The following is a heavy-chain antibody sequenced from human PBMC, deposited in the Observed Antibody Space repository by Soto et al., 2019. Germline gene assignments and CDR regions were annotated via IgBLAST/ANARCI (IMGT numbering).Heavy chain of an antibody. D-gene: IGHD5-12*01. J-gene: IGHJ5*02. CDR3: ASSGYSGYTYRWFDP. V-gene: IGHV4-59*01. CDR1: DGSISNYY. Sequence: SEILSLACSVSDGSISNYYWSWIRQPPGKGLEWIGHIYYNGSTNYNPSLKSRVTISIDTSKNQFSLRLNSVTPADTAVYFCASSGYSGYTYRWFDPWGQGTLVTVS. CDR2: IYYNGST.